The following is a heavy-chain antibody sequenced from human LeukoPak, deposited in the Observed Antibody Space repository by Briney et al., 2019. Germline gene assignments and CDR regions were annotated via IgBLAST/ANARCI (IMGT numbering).Heavy chain of an antibody. CDR1: GFTFSSYA. J-gene: IGHJ4*02. V-gene: IGHV3-23*01. CDR2: ISGSGGST. CDR3: AKDVRNAAITMIVVNFDY. Sequence: PGGSLRLSCAASGFTFSSYAMSWVRQAPGKGLEWVSAISGSGGSTYYADSAKGRFTISRDNSKNTLYLQMNSLRAEDTAVYYCAKDVRNAAITMIVVNFDYWGQGTLVTVSS. D-gene: IGHD3-22*01.